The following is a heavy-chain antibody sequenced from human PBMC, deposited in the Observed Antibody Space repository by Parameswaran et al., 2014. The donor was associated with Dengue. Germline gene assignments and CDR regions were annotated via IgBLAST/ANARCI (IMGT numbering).Heavy chain of an antibody. D-gene: IGHD3-10*01. Sequence: WVRQAPGQGLEWMGGFDPEDGETIHAQTFQGRVTMTEDISTDTAYMDLSSLRSEDTAVYYCFFGARHWGQGTLVTVSS. CDR2: FDPEDGET. CDR3: FFGARH. J-gene: IGHJ4*02. V-gene: IGHV1-24*01.